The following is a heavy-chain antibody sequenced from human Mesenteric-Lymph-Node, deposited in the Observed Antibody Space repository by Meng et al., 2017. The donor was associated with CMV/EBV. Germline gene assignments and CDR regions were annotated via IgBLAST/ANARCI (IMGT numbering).Heavy chain of an antibody. CDR2: VNWWSTDI. CDR1: GFTSDYCA. CDR3: ARINDSSGYYRRGAFDI. V-gene: IGHV3-9*02. D-gene: IGHD3-22*01. Sequence: SLMISCAASGFTSDYCAMHWVRQAPGRGLEWVAGVNWWSTDIRYADSVRGRFTISRDNSKNTLYLEMKSLRPEDAAIYYCARINDSSGYYRRGAFDIWGQGTMVTVSS. J-gene: IGHJ3*02.